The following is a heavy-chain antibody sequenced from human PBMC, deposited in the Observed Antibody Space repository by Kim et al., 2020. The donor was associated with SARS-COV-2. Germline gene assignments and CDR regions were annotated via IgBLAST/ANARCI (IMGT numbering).Heavy chain of an antibody. CDR3: ARSEVSRVHDGMDV. V-gene: IGHV6-1*01. J-gene: IGHJ6*02. D-gene: IGHD1-1*01. Sequence: AVSVKSRTTINPDTSKNRFSLQLNSVTPEDTAVYYCARSEVSRVHDGMDVWGQGTTVTVSS.